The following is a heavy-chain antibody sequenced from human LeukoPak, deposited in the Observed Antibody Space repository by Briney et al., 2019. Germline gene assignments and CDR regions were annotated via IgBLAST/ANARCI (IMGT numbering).Heavy chain of an antibody. CDR3: ARDYNDILTGCFDY. CDR2: IYTSGST. D-gene: IGHD3-9*01. V-gene: IGHV4-4*07. J-gene: IGHJ4*02. Sequence: SETLSLTCTVSGGSMTSYYWSWIRQPAGKGLEWIGRIYTSGSTNYNPSLKSRVTISVDTSKNQFSLELRSVTAADTALYYCARDYNDILTGCFDYWGQGTLFTVSP. CDR1: GGSMTSYY.